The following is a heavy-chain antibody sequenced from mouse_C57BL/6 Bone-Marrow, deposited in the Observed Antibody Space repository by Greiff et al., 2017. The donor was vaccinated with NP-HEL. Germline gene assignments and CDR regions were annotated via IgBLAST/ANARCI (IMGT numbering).Heavy chain of an antibody. D-gene: IGHD2-5*01. V-gene: IGHV14-4*01. Sequence: VQLQQSGAELVRPGASVKLSCTASGFNIKDDYMHWVKQRPEQGLEWIGWIDPENGDTEYASKFQGKATITADTSSNTAYLQLSSLTSEDTAVYYCTTYYSKGYWYFDVWGTGTTVTVSS. J-gene: IGHJ1*03. CDR3: TTYYSKGYWYFDV. CDR1: GFNIKDDY. CDR2: IDPENGDT.